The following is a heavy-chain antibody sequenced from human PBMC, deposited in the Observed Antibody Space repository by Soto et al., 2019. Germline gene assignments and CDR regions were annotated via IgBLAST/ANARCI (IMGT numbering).Heavy chain of an antibody. V-gene: IGHV1-18*01. Sequence: ASVKVSCKASGYTFTSYGTSWVRQAPGQGLEWMGWISAYNGNTNYAQKLQGRVTMTTDTSTSTAYMELRSLRSDDTAVYYCARDSDTLLTGYYFDYWGQGTLVTVSS. CDR2: ISAYNGNT. J-gene: IGHJ4*02. D-gene: IGHD3-9*01. CDR1: GYTFTSYG. CDR3: ARDSDTLLTGYYFDY.